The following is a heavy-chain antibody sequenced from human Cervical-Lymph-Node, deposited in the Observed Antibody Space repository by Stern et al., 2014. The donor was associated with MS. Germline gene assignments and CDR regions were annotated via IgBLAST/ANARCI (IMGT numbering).Heavy chain of an antibody. J-gene: IGHJ4*02. Sequence: VQLVESGGGVVQPGGSLRLSCATSGFTFSTYGMNWVRQAPGKGLEWVSVISFNGRNTYYVDSGKGRFTISRDNSTNTLYLPMNSLSPEDTAVYYCVLVDTVIDGAFDYWGQGTLVTVSS. V-gene: IGHV3-30*03. CDR3: VLVDTVIDGAFDY. CDR1: GFTFSTYG. D-gene: IGHD5-18*01. CDR2: ISFNGRNT.